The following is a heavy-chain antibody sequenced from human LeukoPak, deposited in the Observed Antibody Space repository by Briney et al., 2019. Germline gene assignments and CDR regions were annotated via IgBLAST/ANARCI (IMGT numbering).Heavy chain of an antibody. V-gene: IGHV1-18*01. D-gene: IGHD4-23*01. CDR3: ARAGNPFYYYYMDV. CDR2: ISTYNGNT. CDR1: GYTFTSYG. Sequence: ASVKVSCKASGYTFTSYGFTWVRQAPGQGLEWMGWISTYNGNTNYEQKFQGRVTMTTDTSTSTAYMELRSLRSDDTAVYYCARAGNPFYYYYMDVWGKGTTVTASS. J-gene: IGHJ6*03.